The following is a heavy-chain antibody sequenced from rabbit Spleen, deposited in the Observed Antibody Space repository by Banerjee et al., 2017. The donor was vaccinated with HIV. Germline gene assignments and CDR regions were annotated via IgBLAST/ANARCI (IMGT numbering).Heavy chain of an antibody. CDR2: IDVSKSGST. CDR1: GLDFSSSYW. D-gene: IGHD1-1*01. CDR3: ARDLVAVIGWNFNL. Sequence: QEQLVESGGDLVKPGAALTLSCKASGLDFSSSYWICWVRQAPGKGLEWIACIDVSKSGSTYYASWAKGRFTISKTSSTTVTLQMTSLTAADTATYFCARDLVAVIGWNFNLWGPGTLVTVS. J-gene: IGHJ4*01. V-gene: IGHV1S45*01.